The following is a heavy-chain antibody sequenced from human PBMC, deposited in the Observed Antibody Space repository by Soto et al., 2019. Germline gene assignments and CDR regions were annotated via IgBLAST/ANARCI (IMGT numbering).Heavy chain of an antibody. V-gene: IGHV1-69*01. CDR3: ARVPNYDILTGYYYYYGMDV. J-gene: IGHJ6*02. CDR2: IIPIFGTA. D-gene: IGHD3-9*01. Sequence: LVTVCSDASGGTCTTSAVRFMGQGGGQGLGRMGGIIPIFGTANYAQKFQGRVTITADESTSTAYMELSSLRSEDTAVYYCARVPNYDILTGYYYYYGMDVWGQGTTVTVSS. CDR1: GGTCTTSA.